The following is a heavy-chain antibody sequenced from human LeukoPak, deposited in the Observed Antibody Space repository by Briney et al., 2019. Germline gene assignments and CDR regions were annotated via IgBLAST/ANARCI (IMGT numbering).Heavy chain of an antibody. J-gene: IGHJ6*03. CDR3: ARGGGYSSSWYPKSYYYYYMDV. Sequence: SETLSLTCAVYGGSFSGYYWSWIRQPPGKGLEWIGEINHSGSTNYNPSLKSRVTISVDTSKNQFSLKLGSVTAADTAVYYCARGGGYSSSWYPKSYYYYYMDVWGKGTTVTVSS. CDR2: INHSGST. D-gene: IGHD6-13*01. V-gene: IGHV4-34*01. CDR1: GGSFSGYY.